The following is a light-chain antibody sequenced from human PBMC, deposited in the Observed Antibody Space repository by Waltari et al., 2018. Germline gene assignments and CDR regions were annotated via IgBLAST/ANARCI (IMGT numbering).Light chain of an antibody. Sequence: DIQMSQSPSTLSASIGDRVTITCRASPNIKTWVAWYQQKPGKAPKFLVYKASTLDSGVPSRFSGSGSGTEFTLTISSLQPDDFATYYCQQYDTYPLTFGGGTKVEIK. CDR3: QQYDTYPLT. CDR1: PNIKTW. CDR2: KAS. J-gene: IGKJ4*01. V-gene: IGKV1-5*03.